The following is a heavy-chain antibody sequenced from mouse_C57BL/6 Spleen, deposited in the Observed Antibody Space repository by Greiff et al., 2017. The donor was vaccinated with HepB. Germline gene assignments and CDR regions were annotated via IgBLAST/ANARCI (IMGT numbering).Heavy chain of an antibody. J-gene: IGHJ4*01. CDR2: IWSGGSA. V-gene: IGHV2-2*01. CDR3: ARGVDYDGGYAMDY. D-gene: IGHD2-4*01. CDR1: GFSLTSYG. Sequence: QVQLKESGPGLVQPSQSLSITCTVSGFSLTSYGVHWVRQSPGKGLEWLGAIWSGGSADYNAAFISRLSISKDNSKSQVFFKMNSLQADDTSIYYCARGVDYDGGYAMDYWGQGTSVTVSS.